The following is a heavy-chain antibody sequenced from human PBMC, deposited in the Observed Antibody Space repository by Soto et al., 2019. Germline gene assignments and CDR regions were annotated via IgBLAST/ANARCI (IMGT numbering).Heavy chain of an antibody. J-gene: IGHJ3*02. CDR2: IDPSDSYT. Sequence: GESLKISCXGSGYSFTSYWISWVRQMPGKGLEWMGRIDPSDSYTNYSPSFQGHVTISADKSISTAYLQWSSLKASDTAMYYCARSPSLTYYYDSSGYLAAFDIWGQGTMVTVSS. V-gene: IGHV5-10-1*01. D-gene: IGHD3-22*01. CDR1: GYSFTSYW. CDR3: ARSPSLTYYYDSSGYLAAFDI.